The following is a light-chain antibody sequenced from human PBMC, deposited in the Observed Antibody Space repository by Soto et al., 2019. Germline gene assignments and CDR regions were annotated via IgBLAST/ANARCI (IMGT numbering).Light chain of an antibody. CDR1: SSDVGGYNY. V-gene: IGLV2-14*01. CDR3: SSYTSSSTL. CDR2: AVT. J-gene: IGLJ1*01. Sequence: LTQPASVSGSPGQSITISCTGTSSDVGGYNYVSRYQQHPGKAPKLMIYAVTDRPSGVSSRFSGSKSGNTASLTISGLQAEDEADYYCSSYTSSSTLFGTGTKVTVL.